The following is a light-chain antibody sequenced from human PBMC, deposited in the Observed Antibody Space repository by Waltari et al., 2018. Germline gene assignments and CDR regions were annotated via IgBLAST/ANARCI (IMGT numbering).Light chain of an antibody. CDR1: QDIGNY. V-gene: IGKV1-33*01. Sequence: DIRMTQSPSSLSASVGDRVPITCQASQDIGNYLNWYQQIAGKAPKLLISDASKLETGVPSRFSGSGSGTHFTFTISSLQPADSATYYCQQYDNLLTFGGGTKVEIQ. CDR3: QQYDNLLT. J-gene: IGKJ4*01. CDR2: DAS.